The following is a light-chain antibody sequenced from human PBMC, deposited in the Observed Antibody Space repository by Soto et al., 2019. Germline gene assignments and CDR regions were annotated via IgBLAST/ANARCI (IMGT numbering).Light chain of an antibody. CDR3: QSYDSSLSGFVV. CDR2: GNS. CDR1: SSNIGAGYD. V-gene: IGLV1-40*01. J-gene: IGLJ2*01. Sequence: QSVLTQPPSVSGAPAQRVTISCTGSSSNIGAGYDVQWYQQLPGTAPKLLIYGNSNRPSGVPDRFSGSKSGTSACLAITGLQAEDEADYYCQSYDSSLSGFVVFGGGTKLTVL.